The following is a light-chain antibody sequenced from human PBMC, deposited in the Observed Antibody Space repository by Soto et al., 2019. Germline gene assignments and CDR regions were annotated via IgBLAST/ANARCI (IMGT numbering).Light chain of an antibody. Sequence: IVLTQSPGTLSLSPGERATLSCRASQSVSSSYLAWYQQKPGQAPRLVIYGGSTRAIGIPARFSGSGSGTDFTFTISRLEPEDFAIYYCQQYGSSQYTFGPGTKVEVK. CDR3: QQYGSSQYT. CDR2: GGS. V-gene: IGKV3-20*01. CDR1: QSVSSSY. J-gene: IGKJ2*01.